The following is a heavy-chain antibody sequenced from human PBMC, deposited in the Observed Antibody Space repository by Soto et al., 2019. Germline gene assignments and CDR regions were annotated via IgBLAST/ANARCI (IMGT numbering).Heavy chain of an antibody. CDR3: ASRLFGWYAEFHGIEG. CDR2: INPSCGST. J-gene: IGHJ4*03. V-gene: IGHV1-46*01. CDR1: RYTFTSHY. Sequence: ASVNASCKASRYTFTSHYMHWVRQAPGQGLEWMGIINPSCGSTSYAQKFQGRVTMTRDTSTSTVYMELSSLRSEDTAVYYCASRLFGWYAEFHGIEGWGHETPVDVS. D-gene: IGHD3-10*01.